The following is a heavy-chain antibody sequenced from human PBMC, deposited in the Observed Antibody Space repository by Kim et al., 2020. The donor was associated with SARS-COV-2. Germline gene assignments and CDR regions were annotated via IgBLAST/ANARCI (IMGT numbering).Heavy chain of an antibody. V-gene: IGHV3-21*01. D-gene: IGHD3-10*01. CDR1: GFTFSSYS. CDR3: ARGGSPFGDAFDI. J-gene: IGHJ3*02. CDR2: ISSSSSYI. Sequence: GGSLRLSCAASGFTFSSYSMNWVRQAPGKGLEWFSSISSSSSYIYYADSVKGRFTISRDNAKNSLYLQMNGLRAEDTAVFYCARGGSPFGDAFDIWGQGAMVTVSS.